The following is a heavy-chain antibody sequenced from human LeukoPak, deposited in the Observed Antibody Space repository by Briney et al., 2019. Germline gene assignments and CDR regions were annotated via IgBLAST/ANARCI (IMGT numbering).Heavy chain of an antibody. D-gene: IGHD3-22*01. J-gene: IGHJ4*02. CDR2: IKEDGSEI. V-gene: IGHV3-7*04. CDR1: GFTFSSYA. Sequence: GGSLRLSRAASGFTFSSYAMSWVRQAPGKGLEWVANIKEDGSEIYYVDSVKGRFIISRDNAKNSLYLQMNSLGAEDTAVYYCVRGYDSSGYYGDDSWGQGTLVTVSS. CDR3: VRGYDSSGYYGDDS.